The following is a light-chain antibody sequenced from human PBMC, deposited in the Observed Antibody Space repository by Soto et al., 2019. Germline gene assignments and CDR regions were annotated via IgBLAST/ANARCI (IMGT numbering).Light chain of an antibody. CDR2: EVT. CDR1: SSDVGAYNY. Sequence: QSALTQPPSASGSPGQSVTISCNGTSSDVGAYNYVSWYQQHPGKAPKLMIYEVTKRPSGVPDRFSGSKSGNTASLTVSGLQAEDEADYYCSSYADSISVLFGGGTKLTVL. CDR3: SSYADSISVL. V-gene: IGLV2-8*01. J-gene: IGLJ3*02.